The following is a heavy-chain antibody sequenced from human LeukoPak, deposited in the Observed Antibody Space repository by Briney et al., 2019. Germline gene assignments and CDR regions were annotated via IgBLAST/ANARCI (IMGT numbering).Heavy chain of an antibody. J-gene: IGHJ4*02. V-gene: IGHV1-46*01. Sequence: ASVKVSCRASGYTFSSYDINWVRQATGQGLEWMGIINPSGGSTSYAQKFQGRVTMTRDTSTSTVYMELSSLRSEDTAVYYCAREDGRFLEWLFFDYWGQGTLVTVSS. D-gene: IGHD3-3*01. CDR3: AREDGRFLEWLFFDY. CDR2: INPSGGST. CDR1: GYTFSSYD.